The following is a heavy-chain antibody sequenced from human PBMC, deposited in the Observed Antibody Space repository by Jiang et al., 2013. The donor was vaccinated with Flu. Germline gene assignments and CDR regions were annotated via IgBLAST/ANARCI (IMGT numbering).Heavy chain of an antibody. CDR2: IIPILGIA. CDR1: GGTFSSYA. CDR3: ARDPRVAAAGTPSLYY. V-gene: IGHV1-69*04. D-gene: IGHD6-13*01. J-gene: IGHJ4*02. Sequence: CKASGGTFSSYAISWVRQAPGQGLEWMGRIIPILGIANYAQKFQGRVTITADKSTSTAYMELSSLRSEDTAVYYCARDPRVAAAGTPSLYYWGQGTLVTVSS.